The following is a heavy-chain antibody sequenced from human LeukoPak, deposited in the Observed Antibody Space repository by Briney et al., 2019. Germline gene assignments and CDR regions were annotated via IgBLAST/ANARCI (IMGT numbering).Heavy chain of an antibody. Sequence: ASVKVSCKASGYTFAGYYMHWVRQAPGPGLEWMGWINPKIGGTNYAQKFQGRVTMTRDTSISTAYMELSRLRSDDTAVYYCAREIGSGSFLDNWGQGTLVTVSS. D-gene: IGHD3-10*01. CDR3: AREIGSGSFLDN. J-gene: IGHJ4*02. V-gene: IGHV1-2*02. CDR1: GYTFAGYY. CDR2: INPKIGGT.